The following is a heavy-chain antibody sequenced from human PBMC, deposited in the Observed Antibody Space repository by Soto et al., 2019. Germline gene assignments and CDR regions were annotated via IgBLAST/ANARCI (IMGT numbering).Heavy chain of an antibody. CDR2: ISYDGSNK. J-gene: IGHJ6*02. CDR3: AKDSYCSSTSCYVDYYYYGMDV. V-gene: IGHV3-30*18. CDR1: GFTFSSYG. D-gene: IGHD2-2*01. Sequence: GGSLRLSCAASGFTFSSYGMHWVRQAPGKGLEWVAVISYDGSNKYYADSVKGRFTISRDNSKNTLYLQMNSLRAEDTAVYYCAKDSYCSSTSCYVDYYYYGMDVWGQGTTVTVSS.